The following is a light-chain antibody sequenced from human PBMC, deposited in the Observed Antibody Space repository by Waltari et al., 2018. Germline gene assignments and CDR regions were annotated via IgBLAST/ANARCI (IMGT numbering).Light chain of an antibody. CDR2: DAS. J-gene: IGKJ3*01. Sequence: EIVLTQSPATLSLSPGERAILSCRASQSVSRYLAWYQQKPGQAPRLLIYDASNRATGIPARFSGSGSGTDFTLTISSLEPEDFAVYYCQQRSSWPIFTFGPGTKVDIK. V-gene: IGKV3-11*01. CDR3: QQRSSWPIFT. CDR1: QSVSRY.